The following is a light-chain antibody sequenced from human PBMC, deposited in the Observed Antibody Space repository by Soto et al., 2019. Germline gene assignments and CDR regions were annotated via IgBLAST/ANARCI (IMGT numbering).Light chain of an antibody. CDR1: QNISSY. V-gene: IGKV1-39*01. CDR2: AAS. Sequence: DIQMTQSPSSLSASVGDRLTLTCRASQNISSYLNWYQQKPGKAPKLLIYAASSLQSGVPSRFSGSGSGTDFTLTISSLQPEDFATYYCQQSYNTPYTFGQGTKLEIK. J-gene: IGKJ2*01. CDR3: QQSYNTPYT.